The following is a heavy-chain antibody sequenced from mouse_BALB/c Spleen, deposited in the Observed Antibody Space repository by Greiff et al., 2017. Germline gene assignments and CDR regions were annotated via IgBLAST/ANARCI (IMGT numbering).Heavy chain of an antibody. CDR2: ILPGSGST. V-gene: IGHV1-9*01. J-gene: IGHJ3*01. CDR1: GYTFSSYW. D-gene: IGHD1-1*01. Sequence: VQLQQSGAELMKPGASVKISCKATGYTFSSYWIEWVKQRPGHGLEWIGEILPGSGSTNYNEKFKGKATFTADTSSNTAYMQLSSLTSEDSAVYYCTRGDYYGSSYGFAYWGQGTLVTVSA. CDR3: TRGDYYGSSYGFAY.